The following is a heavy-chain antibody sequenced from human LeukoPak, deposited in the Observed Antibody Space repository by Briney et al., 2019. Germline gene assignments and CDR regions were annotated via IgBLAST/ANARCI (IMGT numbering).Heavy chain of an antibody. V-gene: IGHV4-61*02. J-gene: IGHJ6*03. CDR3: ARRYGSGYYYYYMDV. CDR1: GGSISSGSYY. D-gene: IGHD2-15*01. CDR2: IYTSGST. Sequence: SETLSLTCTVSGGSISSGSYYWSWIRQPAGKGLEWIGRIYTSGSTNYNPSLKSRVTISVDTSKNQFSLKLSSVTAADTAVYYCARRYGSGYYYYYMDVWGKGTTVTVSS.